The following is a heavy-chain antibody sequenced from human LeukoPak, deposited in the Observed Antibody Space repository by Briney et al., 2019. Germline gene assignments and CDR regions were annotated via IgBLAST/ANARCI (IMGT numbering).Heavy chain of an antibody. CDR3: ARDGGHWNDLDY. CDR1: GFTFNRHW. J-gene: IGHJ4*02. D-gene: IGHD1-1*01. CDR2: IKDDGSDK. Sequence: GGSLRLSCAASGFTFNRHWMTWVRQAPGKGLEWVAHIKDDGSDKWYVDPVKGRFTISRDNAKNSVYLQMNSLRAEDTAVYYCARDGGHWNDLDYRGQGTLVTVSS. V-gene: IGHV3-7*05.